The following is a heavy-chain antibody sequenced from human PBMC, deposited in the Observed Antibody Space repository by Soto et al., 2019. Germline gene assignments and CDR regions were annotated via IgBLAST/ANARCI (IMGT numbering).Heavy chain of an antibody. Sequence: ASVKVSCKASGGTFSSYAISWVRQAPGQGLEWMGGIIPIFGTANYAQKFQGRVTITADESTSTAYMELSSLRSEDTAVYYCARPGGYSSSPYYYYGMDVWGQGTTVTVSS. CDR3: ARPGGYSSSPYYYYGMDV. V-gene: IGHV1-69*13. CDR2: IIPIFGTA. D-gene: IGHD6-6*01. J-gene: IGHJ6*02. CDR1: GGTFSSYA.